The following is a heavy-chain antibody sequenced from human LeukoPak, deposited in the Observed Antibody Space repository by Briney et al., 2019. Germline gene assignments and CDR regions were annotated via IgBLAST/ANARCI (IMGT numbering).Heavy chain of an antibody. D-gene: IGHD6-19*01. J-gene: IGHJ4*02. CDR2: IDYTGST. CDR3: ARDKIAVPGPDFDY. CDR1: GGSISSSAYY. V-gene: IGHV4-39*02. Sequence: PSETLSLTCTVSGGSISSSAYYWAWIRQPPGKGLEWIGRIDYTGSTYYNPSLKSRVTISADTSKSQISLKVNSVTAADAAVFYCARDKIAVPGPDFDYWGQGTLVTVSS.